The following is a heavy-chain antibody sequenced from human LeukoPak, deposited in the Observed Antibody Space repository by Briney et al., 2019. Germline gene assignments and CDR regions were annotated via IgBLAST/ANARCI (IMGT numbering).Heavy chain of an antibody. CDR3: ARDQEVTNNWFDS. D-gene: IGHD4-17*01. CDR2: MHYSGTT. J-gene: IGHJ5*01. CDR1: GGSISGGSISGYH. V-gene: IGHV4-61*08. Sequence: SETLSLTCSVSGGSISGGSISGYHWSWIRQPPGKGLELIAYMHYSGTTHYNPSLKSRVSISVDTSRKQISLELTSVTAADTAVYYCARDQEVTNNWFDSWGQGTLVTVSS.